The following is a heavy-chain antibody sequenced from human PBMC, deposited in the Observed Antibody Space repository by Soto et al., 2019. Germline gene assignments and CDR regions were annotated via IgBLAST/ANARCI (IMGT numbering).Heavy chain of an antibody. D-gene: IGHD6-13*01. CDR1: GYTFTSYY. V-gene: IGHV1-46*01. Sequence: ASVKVSCKASGYTFTSYYMHWVRQAPGQGLEWMGIINPSGGSTSYAQKFQGRVTMTRDTSTSTVYMELSSLRSEDTAVYYCASRSAAAASYYYYYYGVDVWGQGTTVTVSS. CDR3: ASRSAAAASYYYYYYGVDV. CDR2: INPSGGST. J-gene: IGHJ6*02.